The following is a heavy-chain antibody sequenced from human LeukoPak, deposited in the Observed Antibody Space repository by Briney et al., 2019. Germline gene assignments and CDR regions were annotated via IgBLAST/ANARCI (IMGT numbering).Heavy chain of an antibody. D-gene: IGHD1-26*01. J-gene: IGHJ4*02. CDR3: AKCNSGSYYQMNY. Sequence: GGSLRLSCAASGFAFDEFSMHWVRQAPGKGLEWVSAISGSGGSTYYADSVKGRFTISRDNSKNTLYLQMNSLRAEDTAVYYCAKCNSGSYYQMNYWGQGTLVTVSS. CDR2: ISGSGGST. CDR1: GFAFDEFS. V-gene: IGHV3-23*01.